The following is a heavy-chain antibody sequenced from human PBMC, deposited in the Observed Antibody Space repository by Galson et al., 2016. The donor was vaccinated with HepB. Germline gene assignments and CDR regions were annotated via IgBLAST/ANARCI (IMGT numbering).Heavy chain of an antibody. CDR1: GGSISSSDW. Sequence: ETLSLTCAVSGGSISSSDWWTWVRQPPGQGLEWIGQILHSGRVNYNPSLASRVTILVDTSNNQFSLRLTSVTAADTALYYCARQYRGGPSDFWGQGTLVTVSS. CDR2: ILHSGRV. V-gene: IGHV4-4*02. D-gene: IGHD5-12*01. J-gene: IGHJ4*02. CDR3: ARQYRGGPSDF.